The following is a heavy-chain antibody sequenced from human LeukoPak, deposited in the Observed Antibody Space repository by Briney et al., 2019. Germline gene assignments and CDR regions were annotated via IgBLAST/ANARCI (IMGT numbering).Heavy chain of an antibody. Sequence: GGSLRLSCAASGFTFSSYAMSWVRQAPGKGLEWVSAISGSGGSTYYADSVKGRFTISRDNAKNSLYLQMNSLRAEDTAVYYCARGIAAAGYDYWGQGTLVTVSS. D-gene: IGHD6-13*01. CDR3: ARGIAAAGYDY. CDR2: ISGSGGST. V-gene: IGHV3-23*01. J-gene: IGHJ4*02. CDR1: GFTFSSYA.